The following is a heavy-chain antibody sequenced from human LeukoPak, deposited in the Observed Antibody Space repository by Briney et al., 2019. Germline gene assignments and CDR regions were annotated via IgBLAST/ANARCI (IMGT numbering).Heavy chain of an antibody. V-gene: IGHV4-59*12. CDR2: IYYSGST. CDR1: GGSISSYY. D-gene: IGHD2-2*01. J-gene: IGHJ4*02. Sequence: SETLSLTCTVSGGSISSYYWSWIRQPPGKGLEWIGYIYYSGSTNYNPSLKSRVTISVDTSKNQFSLKLSSVTAADTAVYYCARGSRGVVPAAGTFYFDYWGRGTLVTVSS. CDR3: ARGSRGVVPAAGTFYFDY.